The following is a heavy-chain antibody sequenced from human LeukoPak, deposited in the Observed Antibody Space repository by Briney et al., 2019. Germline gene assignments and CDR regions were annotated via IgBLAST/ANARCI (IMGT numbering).Heavy chain of an antibody. CDR1: GGSISSRDYY. CDR3: ARAVDYYGSGSYYKRWFDP. D-gene: IGHD3-10*01. V-gene: IGHV4-30-4*08. CDR2: ISYSGST. Sequence: SQTLSLTCTVSGGSISSRDYYWSWIRQPPGKGLEWIGYISYSGSTYYNPSLKSRVTISLDTSKNQFSLKLSSVTAADTAVYYCARAVDYYGSGSYYKRWFDPWGQGTLVTVSS. J-gene: IGHJ5*02.